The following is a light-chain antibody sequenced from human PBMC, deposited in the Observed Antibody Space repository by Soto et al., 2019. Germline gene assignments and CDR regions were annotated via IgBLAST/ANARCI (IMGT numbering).Light chain of an antibody. CDR1: QSVSSSY. CDR3: QQYYTTPAIT. Sequence: EIVLTQSPGTLSLSPGERATLSCRASQSVSSSYLAWYQQKPGQPPKLLIYWASTRESGVPDRFSGSGSGTDFTLTISSLQAEDVAVYYCQQYYTTPAITFGQGTRLEIK. V-gene: IGKV4-1*01. J-gene: IGKJ5*01. CDR2: WAS.